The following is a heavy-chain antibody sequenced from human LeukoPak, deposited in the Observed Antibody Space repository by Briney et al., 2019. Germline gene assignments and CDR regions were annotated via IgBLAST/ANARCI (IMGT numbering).Heavy chain of an antibody. CDR1: GFTISNYW. J-gene: IGHJ5*02. CDR3: APQQTYSPYNWFDP. Sequence: GGSLRLSCVGSGFTISNYWMHWVRQAPGTGLVWVSRIHPGGSITTYADSVKGRFTISRDNAKNTLYLQMNSLRAEDTAVYYCAPQQTYSPYNWFDPWGQGTLVTVSS. CDR2: IHPGGSIT. V-gene: IGHV3-74*03. D-gene: IGHD5-12*01.